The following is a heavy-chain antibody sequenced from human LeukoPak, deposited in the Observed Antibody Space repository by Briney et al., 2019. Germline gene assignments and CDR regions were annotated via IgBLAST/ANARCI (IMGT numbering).Heavy chain of an antibody. CDR2: ISAYNGNT. V-gene: IGHV1-18*01. Sequence: ASVKVSCKASGYTFTSYGISWVRQAPGQGLEWMGWISAYNGNTNYAQKLQGRVTMTTDTSTSTAYMELRSLRSDDTAEYFCARDRGSQDSGAWYVFDYWGRGTLVTVSS. D-gene: IGHD6-19*01. J-gene: IGHJ4*02. CDR3: ARDRGSQDSGAWYVFDY. CDR1: GYTFTSYG.